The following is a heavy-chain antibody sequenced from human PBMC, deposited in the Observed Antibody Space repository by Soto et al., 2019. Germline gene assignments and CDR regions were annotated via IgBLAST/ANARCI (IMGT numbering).Heavy chain of an antibody. CDR3: GRGRSCCFPYGVDV. V-gene: IGHV3-23*01. CDR2: INQSGGDT. J-gene: IGHJ6*01. Sequence: PGGSLSLSCAASGFTFSSYAMSWVRQAPGKGLEWVANINQSGGDTYYADAVKGRFTISRDNSKNTLYLQMNSLRAEDTAVYYCGRGRSCCFPYGVDVWGQVATVTAS. D-gene: IGHD6-13*01. CDR1: GFTFSSYA.